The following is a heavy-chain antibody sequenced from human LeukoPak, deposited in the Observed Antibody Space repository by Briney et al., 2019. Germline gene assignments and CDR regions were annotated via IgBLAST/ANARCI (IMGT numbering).Heavy chain of an antibody. D-gene: IGHD5-18*01. J-gene: IGHJ4*02. CDR2: ISAYNGNT. CDR3: AASVDTAMATGDY. CDR1: GYTFTSYG. Sequence: VKVPCKASGYTFTSYGISWVRQAPGQGLEWMGWISAYNGNTNYAQKLQGRVTMTTDTSTSTAYMELRSLRSDDTAVYYCAASVDTAMATGDYWGQGTLVTVSS. V-gene: IGHV1-18*01.